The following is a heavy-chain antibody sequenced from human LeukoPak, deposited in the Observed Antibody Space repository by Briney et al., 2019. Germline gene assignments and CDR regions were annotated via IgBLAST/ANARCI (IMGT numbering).Heavy chain of an antibody. Sequence: SVKVSCKASGGTFSSYAISWVRQAPGQGLEWMGGIIPIFGTANYAQKFQGRVTITTDESTSTAYMELSSLRSEDTAVYYCARALWFGESPLNLPFIEWGQGNLVAVSS. J-gene: IGHJ4*02. D-gene: IGHD3-10*01. CDR2: IIPIFGTA. V-gene: IGHV1-69*05. CDR3: ARALWFGESPLNLPFIE. CDR1: GGTFSSYA.